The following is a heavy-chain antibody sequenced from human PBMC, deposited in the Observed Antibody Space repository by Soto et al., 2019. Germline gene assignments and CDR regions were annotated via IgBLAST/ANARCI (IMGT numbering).Heavy chain of an antibody. V-gene: IGHV3-23*01. CDR2: ISGSGGST. Sequence: GGSLRLSCAASGFTFSSYAMSWVRQAPGKGLEWVSAISGSGGSTYYADSVKGRFTISRDNSKNTLYLQMNSLRAEDTAVYYCAKDTYSSGWYQWYFDYWGQGTLVTVSS. CDR3: AKDTYSSGWYQWYFDY. J-gene: IGHJ4*02. CDR1: GFTFSSYA. D-gene: IGHD6-19*01.